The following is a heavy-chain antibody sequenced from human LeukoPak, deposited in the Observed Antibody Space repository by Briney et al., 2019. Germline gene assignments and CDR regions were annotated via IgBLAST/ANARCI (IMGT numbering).Heavy chain of an antibody. V-gene: IGHV1-69*04. CDR3: ARVGYYYDSSGYPPVDY. Sequence: HVASVKVSCKASGGTFSSYAISWVRQAPGQGLEWMGRIIPILGIANYAQKFQGRVTITADKSTSTAYMEPSSLRSEDTAVYYCARVGYYYDSSGYPPVDYWGQGTLVTVSS. D-gene: IGHD3-22*01. J-gene: IGHJ4*02. CDR2: IIPILGIA. CDR1: GGTFSSYA.